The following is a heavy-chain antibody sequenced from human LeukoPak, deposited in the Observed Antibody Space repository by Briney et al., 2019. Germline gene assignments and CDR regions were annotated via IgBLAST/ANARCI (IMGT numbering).Heavy chain of an antibody. CDR1: GFTFSSYW. Sequence: PGGSLRLSCAASGFTFSSYWMSWVRQVPGKGLEWVANIIQDGSEKYYVDSVKGRFSISRDNAKNSLFLQMNSLRADDTAVYYCARGYSGYKVPFDYWGQGTLVTVSS. CDR3: ARGYSGYKVPFDY. J-gene: IGHJ4*02. CDR2: IIQDGSEK. V-gene: IGHV3-7*03. D-gene: IGHD5-12*01.